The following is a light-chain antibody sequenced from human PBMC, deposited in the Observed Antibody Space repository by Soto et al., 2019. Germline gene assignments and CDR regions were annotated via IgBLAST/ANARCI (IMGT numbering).Light chain of an antibody. CDR3: CSYAGSRIHV. CDR2: EAS. CDR1: SSDVGSYNL. J-gene: IGLJ1*01. Sequence: QSALTQPASVSGSPGQSITISCTGTSSDVGSYNLVSWYQQHPGKASKLMIYEASKRPSGVSHRFSGSKSGSTASLTISGLQAEDEADYYCCSYAGSRIHVFGSGTKVTV. V-gene: IGLV2-23*01.